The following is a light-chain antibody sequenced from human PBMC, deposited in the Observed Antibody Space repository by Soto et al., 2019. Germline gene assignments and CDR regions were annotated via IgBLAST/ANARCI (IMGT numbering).Light chain of an antibody. Sequence: ETVLTQYPGTLSLSPGERATLSCRASQSVTTYLAWYQQKLGQAPRLLIYGASSRATGIPDRISGSGSGTDFTLTISRLEPEDFAVYYCQQYTTSPFTFGPGTKVDIK. V-gene: IGKV3-20*01. J-gene: IGKJ3*01. CDR2: GAS. CDR3: QQYTTSPFT. CDR1: QSVTTY.